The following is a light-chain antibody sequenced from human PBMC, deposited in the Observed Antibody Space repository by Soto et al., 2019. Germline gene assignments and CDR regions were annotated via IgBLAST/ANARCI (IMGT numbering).Light chain of an antibody. CDR2: GAS. Sequence: DIQMTQSPSSVSASVGDRVTITCRASHSISNWVAWYQQKPGKGPKLLISGASSLQSGVPSRFRGNGYGTDFALTLPSLQDEEFATYVRQQASGLPAKVGPGTKGDMK. CDR1: HSISNW. J-gene: IGKJ3*01. CDR3: QQASGLPAK. V-gene: IGKV1-12*01.